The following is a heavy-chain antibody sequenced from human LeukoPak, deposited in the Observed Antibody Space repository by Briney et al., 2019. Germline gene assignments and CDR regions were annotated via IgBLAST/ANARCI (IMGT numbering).Heavy chain of an antibody. J-gene: IGHJ4*02. CDR1: GGSISNYH. D-gene: IGHD4-11*01. Sequence: PSETLSLTCTVSGGSISNYHWSWVRQAPGKGLEWVASVRPDGGQGYYLDSVKGRFTIYRDNAENSLYLQMSSLRAEDTAVYCCVRLMGGVTTYDYWGQGTLVTVSS. V-gene: IGHV3-7*01. CDR2: VRPDGGQG. CDR3: VRLMGGVTTYDY.